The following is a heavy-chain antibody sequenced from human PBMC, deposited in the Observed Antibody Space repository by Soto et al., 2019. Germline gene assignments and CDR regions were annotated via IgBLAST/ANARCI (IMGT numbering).Heavy chain of an antibody. D-gene: IGHD3-16*01. CDR3: ARPFDYYGMDV. Sequence: SETLSLTCAVSGYSIGSGYYWAWIRQSPGKGLEWIGSIYHAGSVYYNPSLNGRVALSMDTSKNHFSLKLTSVTVADTAVSYLARPFDYYGMDVWGQGTTGTVSS. J-gene: IGHJ6*02. CDR2: IYHAGSV. CDR1: GYSIGSGYY. V-gene: IGHV4-38-2*01.